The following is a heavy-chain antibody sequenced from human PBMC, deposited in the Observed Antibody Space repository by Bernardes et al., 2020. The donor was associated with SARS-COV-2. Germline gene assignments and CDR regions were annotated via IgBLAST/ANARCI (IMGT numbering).Heavy chain of an antibody. V-gene: IGHV3-21*01. CDR2: ISSSSSYI. J-gene: IGHJ3*02. Sequence: GGSLRLSCAASGFTFSSYSMNWVRQAPGKGLEWVSSISSSSSYIYYADSVKGRFTISRDNAKNSLYLQMNSLRAEDTAVYYCARGRLKYQLKDAFDIWGQGTMVTVSS. D-gene: IGHD2-2*01. CDR3: ARGRLKYQLKDAFDI. CDR1: GFTFSSYS.